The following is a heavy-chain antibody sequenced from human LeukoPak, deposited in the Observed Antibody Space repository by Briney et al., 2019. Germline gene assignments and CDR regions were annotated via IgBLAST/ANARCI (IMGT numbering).Heavy chain of an antibody. CDR3: ARDPDLRDGYNFYGMDV. CDR2: IWDDGSNK. Sequence: PGGSLRLSCAASGFTFSSYGMHWVRQAPGKGLEWVAVIWDDGSNKYYADSVKGRFTISRDNSKNTLYLQMNSLRAEDTAVYYCARDPDLRDGYNFYGMDVWGQGTTVTVSS. CDR1: GFTFSSYG. J-gene: IGHJ6*02. V-gene: IGHV3-33*01.